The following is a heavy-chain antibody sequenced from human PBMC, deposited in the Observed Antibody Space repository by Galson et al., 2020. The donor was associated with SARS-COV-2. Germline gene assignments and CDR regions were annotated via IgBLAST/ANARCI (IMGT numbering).Heavy chain of an antibody. J-gene: IGHJ4*02. CDR3: ARDRGEMAHNGHYFDY. V-gene: IGHV1-69*13. CDR2: IIPIFGTA. Sequence: SVKVSCKASGGTFSSYAISWVRQAPGQGLEWMGGIIPIFGTANYAQKFQGRVTITADESTSTAYMELSSLRSEDTAVYYCARDRGEMAHNGHYFDYWGQGTLVTVSS. CDR1: GGTFSSYA. D-gene: IGHD1-1*01.